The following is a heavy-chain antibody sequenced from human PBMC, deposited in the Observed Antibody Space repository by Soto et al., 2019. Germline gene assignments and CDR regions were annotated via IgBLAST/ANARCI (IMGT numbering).Heavy chain of an antibody. CDR2: MYYTGNK. D-gene: IGHD6-6*01. CDR1: GGSISSSTYY. V-gene: IGHV4-39*01. Sequence: QLQLQESGPGLVQPAETLSLTCTVSGGSISSSTYYWDWIRQPPGKGLEWIGAMYYTGNKNYNPSLESRVTMSVDTSKNQFSLKLSSVTPTDTAVYYWARRSSSSLGSLFDPWGRGILVTVSS. J-gene: IGHJ5*02. CDR3: ARRSSSSLGSLFDP.